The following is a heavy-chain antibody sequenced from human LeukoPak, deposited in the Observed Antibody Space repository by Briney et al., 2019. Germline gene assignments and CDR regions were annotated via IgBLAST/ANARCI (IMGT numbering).Heavy chain of an antibody. V-gene: IGHV1-2*06. Sequence: ASVKVSCKASGYTFTGYYMHWVRQAPGQGLEWMGRINPNSGGTNYAQKLQGRVTMTTDTSTSTAYMELRSLRSDDTAVYYCAREHSGSYSQPLDYFDYWGQGTLVTVSS. D-gene: IGHD1-26*01. CDR1: GYTFTGYY. CDR3: AREHSGSYSQPLDYFDY. J-gene: IGHJ4*02. CDR2: INPNSGGT.